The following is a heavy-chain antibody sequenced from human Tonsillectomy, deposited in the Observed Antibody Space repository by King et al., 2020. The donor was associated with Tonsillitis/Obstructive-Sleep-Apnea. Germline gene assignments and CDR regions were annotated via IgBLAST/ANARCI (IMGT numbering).Heavy chain of an antibody. V-gene: IGHV1-46*01. CDR2: INPSGGST. CDR3: ARDRSGGYYYYYGMDV. J-gene: IGHJ6*02. D-gene: IGHD3-10*01. CDR1: GYTFTNYY. Sequence: QLVQSGAEVKKPGASVKVSCKASGYTFTNYYMHWVRQAPGQGLEWMGIINPSGGSTSYAQKFQGRVTMTRDTSTSTVYIELSSLRSEDTAVYYCARDRSGGYYYYYGMDVWGQGTTVTVSS.